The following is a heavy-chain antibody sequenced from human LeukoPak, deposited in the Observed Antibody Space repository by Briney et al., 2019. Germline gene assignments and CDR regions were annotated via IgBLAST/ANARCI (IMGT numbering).Heavy chain of an antibody. CDR2: ISAYNGNT. CDR1: GYTFTSYG. Sequence: ASVKVSCKASGYTFTSYGISWVRQAPGQGLEWMGWISAYNGNTNYAQKLQGRVTMTTDTSTSTAYVELRSLRSDDTAVYYCARRARLLRGIYYYDSSGSSFDYWGQGTLVTVSS. V-gene: IGHV1-18*01. D-gene: IGHD3-22*01. CDR3: ARRARLLRGIYYYDSSGSSFDY. J-gene: IGHJ4*02.